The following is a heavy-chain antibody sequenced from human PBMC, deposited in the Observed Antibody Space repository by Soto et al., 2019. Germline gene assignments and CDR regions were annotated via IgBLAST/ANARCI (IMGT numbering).Heavy chain of an antibody. CDR3: ARGSGYKADYYYGMDV. CDR1: GGTFSSYA. CDR2: IIPIFGTA. V-gene: IGHV1-69*13. Sequence: SVKVSCKASGGTFSSYAISWVRQAPGQGLGWMGGIIPIFGTANYAQKFQGRVTITADESTSTAYMELRSLRSDDTAVYYCARGSGYKADYYYGMDVWGQGTTVTVSS. J-gene: IGHJ6*02. D-gene: IGHD5-12*01.